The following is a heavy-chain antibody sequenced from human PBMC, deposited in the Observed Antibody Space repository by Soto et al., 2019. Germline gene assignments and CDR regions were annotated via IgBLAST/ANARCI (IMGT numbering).Heavy chain of an antibody. CDR3: ATRGAGYYYYGLDV. CDR1: GFTFRSNT. V-gene: IGHV3-30-3*01. J-gene: IGHJ6*02. CDR2: ISYDGNNK. Sequence: QMQLVESGGGVVQPGRSLSLSCAASGFTFRSNTMHWVRQAPGKGLEWVAIISYDGNNKYIADSVKGRFTVSRDNSKSTLFLQINSLRLQDTGVYYCATRGAGYYYYGLDVWGQGTTVTVSS. D-gene: IGHD6-25*01.